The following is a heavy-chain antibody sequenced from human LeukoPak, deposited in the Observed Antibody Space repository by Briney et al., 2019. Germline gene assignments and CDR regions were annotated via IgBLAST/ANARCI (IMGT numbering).Heavy chain of an antibody. D-gene: IGHD5-18*01. CDR1: GGSISSSRYY. Sequence: SETLSLTCTVSGGSISSSRYYWGWIRQPPGKGLEWIGNIYYSGSTYYNPSLKSRVTISVDTSKNQFSLKPRSVTAADTAVYYCARPIQEYYYYYGMDVWGQGTTVTVSS. J-gene: IGHJ6*02. CDR2: IYYSGST. CDR3: ARPIQEYYYYYGMDV. V-gene: IGHV4-39*01.